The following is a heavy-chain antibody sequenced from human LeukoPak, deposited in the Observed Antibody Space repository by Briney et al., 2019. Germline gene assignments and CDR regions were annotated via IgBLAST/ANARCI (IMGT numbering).Heavy chain of an antibody. CDR2: FDPEDGET. CDR3: ATVYYDSSGYYYVETPFDY. CDR1: GYTLTELS. V-gene: IGHV1-24*01. D-gene: IGHD3-22*01. Sequence: GASVKVSCKVSGYTLTELSMHWVRPAPGKGLEWMGRFDPEDGETIYAQKFQGRVTMTEDTSTDTAYMELSSLRSEDTAVYYCATVYYDSSGYYYVETPFDYWGQGTLVTVSS. J-gene: IGHJ4*02.